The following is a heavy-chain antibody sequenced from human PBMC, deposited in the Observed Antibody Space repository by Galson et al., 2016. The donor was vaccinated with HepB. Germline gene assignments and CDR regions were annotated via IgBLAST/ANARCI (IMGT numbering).Heavy chain of an antibody. CDR2: MKYDGTER. D-gene: IGHD3-3*01. J-gene: IGHJ6*02. V-gene: IGHV3-7*01. CDR1: GFTLSTYW. CDR3: ARGMNGACFLDWLFLAMDV. Sequence: SLRLSCAASGFTLSTYWMTWVRQAPGKGLEWVANMKYDGTERYYLDSVKGRFTISSDNAQNSLYLQMNSLRTEDKAVYYCARGMNGACFLDWLFLAMDVWGQGTTVTVSS.